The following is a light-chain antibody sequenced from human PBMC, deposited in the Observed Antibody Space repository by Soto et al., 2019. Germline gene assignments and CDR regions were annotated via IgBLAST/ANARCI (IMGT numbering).Light chain of an antibody. V-gene: IGKV1-27*01. CDR1: QSITNY. J-gene: IGKJ1*01. CDR3: QKFSSAHSFS. CDR2: DAS. Sequence: DVQMTQSPSSLSASLGDRVTLTCRASQSITNYLAWYQQKPGKVPRLLIYDASTLQSGVPSRFSGSGSGTYFTLTIDSLQPEDVATYYCQKFSSAHSFSFGQGTKVEIK.